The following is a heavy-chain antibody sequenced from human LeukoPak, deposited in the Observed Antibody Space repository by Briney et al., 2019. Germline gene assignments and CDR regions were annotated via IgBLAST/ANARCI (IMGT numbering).Heavy chain of an antibody. V-gene: IGHV1-24*01. CDR2: FDPEDGET. J-gene: IGHJ4*02. CDR3: ATGITITFGGVIGDYYFDY. D-gene: IGHD3-16*02. CDR1: GYTLTELS. Sequence: ASVKVSCKVSGYTLTELSMHWVRQAPGKGLEWMGGFDPEDGETIYAQKFQGRVTMTEDTSTDTAYMELSSLRSEDTAVYYCATGITITFGGVIGDYYFDYWGQGTLVTVSS.